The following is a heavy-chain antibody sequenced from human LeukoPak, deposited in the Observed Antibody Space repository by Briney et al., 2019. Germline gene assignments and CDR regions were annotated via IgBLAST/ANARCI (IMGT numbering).Heavy chain of an antibody. Sequence: PGGSLRLSCAASGFTFSNYRMHWVRQAPGKGLVWVSRINSDGINTSYADSVKGRFTISRDNAKNTLNLQMNSLRAEDTAVYYCAKGPGQWLVKVDYWGQGTLVTVSS. CDR1: GFTFSNYR. J-gene: IGHJ4*02. CDR2: INSDGINT. D-gene: IGHD6-19*01. CDR3: AKGPGQWLVKVDY. V-gene: IGHV3-74*01.